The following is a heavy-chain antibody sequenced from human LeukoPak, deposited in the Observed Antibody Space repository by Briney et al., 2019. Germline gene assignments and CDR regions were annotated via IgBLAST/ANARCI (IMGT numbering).Heavy chain of an antibody. Sequence: PGGSLRLSCAASGFTFNNYSMNWVRQAPGKGLEWVSAISGGGDTTYYADSAQGRFTISRDNSQNTLYLQMNSLRAEDTAVYYCGRDYADYVGYFFFDYWGQGTLVTVSS. D-gene: IGHD4-17*01. CDR3: GRDYADYVGYFFFDY. CDR1: GFTFNNYS. J-gene: IGHJ4*02. V-gene: IGHV3-23*01. CDR2: ISGGGDTT.